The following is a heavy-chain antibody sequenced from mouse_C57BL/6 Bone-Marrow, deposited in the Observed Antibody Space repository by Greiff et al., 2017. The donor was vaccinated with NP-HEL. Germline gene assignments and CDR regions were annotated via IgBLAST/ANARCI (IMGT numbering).Heavy chain of an antibody. D-gene: IGHD4-1*01. V-gene: IGHV2-2*01. CDR1: GFTLTSYG. J-gene: IGHJ2*01. CDR2: IWSGGIT. CDR3: ARSLTGTRFDY. Sequence: QVQLQQSGPGLVQPSQSLSITCTASGFTLTSYGVHWVRQSPGKGLEWLGVIWSGGITDYNAAFKSRLSISKDKSKIQVFFKMNRLQADDAAIYYCARSLTGTRFDYWGQGTTLTVSS.